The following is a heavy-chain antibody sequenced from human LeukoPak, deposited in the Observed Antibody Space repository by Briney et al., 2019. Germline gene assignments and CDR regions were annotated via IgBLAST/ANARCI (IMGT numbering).Heavy chain of an antibody. CDR2: FDPEDGET. CDR1: GYTLTELS. J-gene: IGHJ5*02. V-gene: IGHV1-24*01. CDR3: ATENWGKNWFDP. Sequence: ASVKVSCKVSGYTLTELSKHWVRQAPGKGLEWMGGFDPEDGETIYAQKLQGRVTMTEDTSTDTAYMELSSLRSEDTAVYYCATENWGKNWFDPWGQGTLVTVSS. D-gene: IGHD7-27*01.